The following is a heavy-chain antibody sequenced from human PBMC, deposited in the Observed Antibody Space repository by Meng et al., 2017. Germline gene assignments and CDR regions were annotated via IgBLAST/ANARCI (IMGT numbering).Heavy chain of an antibody. V-gene: IGHV1-2*06. CDR2: IDPKSDNT. CDR3: ARDEDISAAGYLLGDF. Sequence: QLLWMQAGLEVTKPGSSLKVSCKASGYTFAAYWIQWVRQAPGQGLEWMGRIDPKSDNTHYAQKFQGRVTMTRDTSISTAYTELSGLRSDDTAVYYCARDEDISAAGYLLGDFWGQGTLVTVSS. D-gene: IGHD6-13*01. CDR1: GYTFAAYW. J-gene: IGHJ4*02.